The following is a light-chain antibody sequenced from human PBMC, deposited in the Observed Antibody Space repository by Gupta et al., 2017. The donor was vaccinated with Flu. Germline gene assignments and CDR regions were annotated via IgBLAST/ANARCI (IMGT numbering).Light chain of an antibody. CDR1: QSISTY. CDR3: QQSYSTPRT. J-gene: IGKJ1*01. Sequence: PSSLSASVGDRVTITCRAGQSISTYLNWYQQKPGKAPKLLIYAASNLQSGVPSRFSGSRSGTDFTLTISSLQPEDFATYFCQQSYSTPRTFGQGTKVEIK. V-gene: IGKV1-39*01. CDR2: AAS.